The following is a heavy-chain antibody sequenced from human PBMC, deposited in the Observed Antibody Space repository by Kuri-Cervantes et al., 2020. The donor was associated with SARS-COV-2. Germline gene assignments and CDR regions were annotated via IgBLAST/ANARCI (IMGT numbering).Heavy chain of an antibody. CDR3: ATEAGTSSHNDY. Sequence: GESLKISCAASGFTFSSYSMNWVRQAPGKGLEWVSSISSSSSYIYYADSVKGRFTISRDNAKNSLYLQMNSLRAEDTAVYYCATEAGTSSHNDYWGQGTLVTVSS. V-gene: IGHV3-21*01. D-gene: IGHD6-19*01. CDR2: ISSSSSYI. CDR1: GFTFSSYS. J-gene: IGHJ4*02.